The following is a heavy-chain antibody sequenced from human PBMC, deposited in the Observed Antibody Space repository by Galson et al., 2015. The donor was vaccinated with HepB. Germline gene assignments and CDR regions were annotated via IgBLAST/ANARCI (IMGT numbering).Heavy chain of an antibody. J-gene: IGHJ6*02. CDR1: GFTFGCCA. V-gene: IGHV3-23*01. CDR2: LSANGGNT. Sequence: SLRLSCAASGFTFGCCAMSWVRQAPGKGLEWVSSLSANGGNTHYADSVKGRFTISRDSSKKTLYLQMTSLRADDTAIYYCAKDIRGFGSTWLGWGLDVWGQGTTVTVSS. D-gene: IGHD6-13*01. CDR3: AKDIRGFGSTWLGWGLDV.